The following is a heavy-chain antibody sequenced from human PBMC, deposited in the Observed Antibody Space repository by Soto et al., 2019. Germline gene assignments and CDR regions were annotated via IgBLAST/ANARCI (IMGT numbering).Heavy chain of an antibody. CDR2: IYATGTT. V-gene: IGHV4-4*07. Sequence: QVQLQESGPGLVKPSETLSLTCTVSGASISGFYWSWIRKSAGKGLEWIGRIYATGTTDYNPSLKSRVMMSVDTSKEQFSLKLRSVTAADTAVYYCVRYGTKTLRDWFDPWGQGISVTVSS. J-gene: IGHJ5*02. CDR3: VRYGTKTLRDWFDP. D-gene: IGHD1-1*01. CDR1: GASISGFY.